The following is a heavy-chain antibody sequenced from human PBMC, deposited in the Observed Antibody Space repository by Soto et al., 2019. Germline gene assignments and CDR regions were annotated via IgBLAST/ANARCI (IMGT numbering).Heavy chain of an antibody. V-gene: IGHV4-61*05. CDR2: IYFGGST. Sequence: SETLSLTCTVSGGSISSSSYYWGWIRQPPGKGLEWIGYIYFGGSTNYNPSLKSRVTISVDTSKNQFSLKLSSVTAADTAVYYCARGGIARDGYGYYFDYWGQGTLVTVSS. D-gene: IGHD5-12*01. CDR3: ARGGIARDGYGYYFDY. J-gene: IGHJ4*02. CDR1: GGSISSSSYY.